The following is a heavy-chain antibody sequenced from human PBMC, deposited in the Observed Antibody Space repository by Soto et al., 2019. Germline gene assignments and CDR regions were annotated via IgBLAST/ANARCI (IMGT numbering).Heavy chain of an antibody. CDR3: ARLYYYDSSGYFHDPS. V-gene: IGHV4-31*03. CDR1: GGSISSGGYY. J-gene: IGHJ4*02. CDR2: IYYSGST. Sequence: QVQLQESGPVLVKPSQTLSLTCTVSGGSISSGGYYWSWIRQHPGKGLEWIGYIYYSGSTYYNPSLKSRVTISVDTSKNQFSLKLSSVTAADTAVYYCARLYYYDSSGYFHDPSWGQGTLVTVSS. D-gene: IGHD3-22*01.